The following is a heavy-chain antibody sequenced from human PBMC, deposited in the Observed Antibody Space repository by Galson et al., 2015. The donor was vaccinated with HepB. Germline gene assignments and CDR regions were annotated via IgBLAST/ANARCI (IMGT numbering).Heavy chain of an antibody. D-gene: IGHD5-12*01. CDR3: ARDGYNRVPFDY. CDR1: GFTLNSYA. J-gene: IGHJ4*02. CDR2: ISGTGANT. Sequence: SLRLSCAASGFTLNSYAMSWVRQAPGKGLEWVSEISGTGANTYYADSVRGRFTVSRDNSRNTLYLQMNSLGTEDTARYYCARDGYNRVPFDYWGQGTLVAVSS. V-gene: IGHV3-23*01.